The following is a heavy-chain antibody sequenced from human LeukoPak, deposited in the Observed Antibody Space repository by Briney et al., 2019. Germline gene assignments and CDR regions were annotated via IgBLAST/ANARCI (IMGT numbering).Heavy chain of an antibody. D-gene: IGHD3-22*01. J-gene: IGHJ4*02. V-gene: IGHV4-38-2*02. Sequence: SETLSLTCSVSGYSISNGYYWGWIRQPPGKGLEWIGNIYHSGTTYYNLSLKSRVTISVDTSKNQLSLKLSFVTAADTAVYYCARGGWNSHGYYYYWGQGTLATVSS. CDR3: ARGGWNSHGYYYY. CDR1: GYSISNGYY. CDR2: IYHSGTT.